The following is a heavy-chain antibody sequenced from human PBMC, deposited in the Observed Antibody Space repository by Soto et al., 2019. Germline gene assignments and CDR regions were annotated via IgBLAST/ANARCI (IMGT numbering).Heavy chain of an antibody. D-gene: IGHD1-1*01. CDR2: IYYSGTT. Sequence: WTWNRQHPGKGLEWIGYIYYSGTTYYNPSLKSRPTISMDTSENQFSLELTSVTAADTAIYFCASGHDAYKVRYWGQGTLVTVSS. CDR3: ASGHDAYKVRY. J-gene: IGHJ4*02. V-gene: IGHV4-31*02.